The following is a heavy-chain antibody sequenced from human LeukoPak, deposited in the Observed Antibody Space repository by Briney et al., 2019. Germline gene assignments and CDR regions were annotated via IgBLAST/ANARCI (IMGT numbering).Heavy chain of an antibody. D-gene: IGHD2-21*02. V-gene: IGHV1-69*05. CDR2: IIPIFGTA. Sequence: SVKVSCKASGGTFSSYAISWVRQAPGQGLEWMGRIIPIFGTANYVQKFQGRVTITTDESTSTAYMELSSLRSEDTAVYYSARDLSYCGGDCFRGGFDYWGQGTLVTVSS. CDR3: ARDLSYCGGDCFRGGFDY. J-gene: IGHJ4*02. CDR1: GGTFSSYA.